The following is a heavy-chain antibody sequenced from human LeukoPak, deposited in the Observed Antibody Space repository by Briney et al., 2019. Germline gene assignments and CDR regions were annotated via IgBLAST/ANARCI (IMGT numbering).Heavy chain of an antibody. CDR2: IIPILGIA. V-gene: IGHV1-69*04. CDR3: AGEQRIYDSGYDYYGMDV. J-gene: IGHJ6*02. Sequence: SVKVSCKASGGTFTSYAIGWVRHAPRQGLEWMGRIIPILGIANYAQKFQGRVTITADKSTGTAYMELSRLRSEDTAVYYCAGEQRIYDSGYDYYGMDVWGQGTTVTVSS. D-gene: IGHD5/OR15-5a*01. CDR1: GGTFTSYA.